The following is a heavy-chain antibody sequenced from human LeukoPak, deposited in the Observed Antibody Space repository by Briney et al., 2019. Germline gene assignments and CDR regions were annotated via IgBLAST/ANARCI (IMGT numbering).Heavy chain of an antibody. D-gene: IGHD2-2*01. CDR3: ARASVVPAAKVPHEFDY. J-gene: IGHJ4*02. CDR2: IIPIFGTP. CDR1: GGTFSNYA. Sequence: GSSVKVSCKASGGTFSNYAINWVRQAPGQGLEWMGGIIPIFGTPNYAQKFQGRVTITADESTSTAYMELRSLRSDDTAVYYCARASVVPAAKVPHEFDYWGQGTLVTVSS. V-gene: IGHV1-69*01.